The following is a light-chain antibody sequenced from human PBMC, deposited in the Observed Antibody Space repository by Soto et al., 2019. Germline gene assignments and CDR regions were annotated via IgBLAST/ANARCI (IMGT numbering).Light chain of an antibody. Sequence: EVVMTQSPGTLSVSPGERASLSCRASQSVSANLAWYQQTPGQAPRLLIHGASTRATGIPARFSGSGSGTEFTLTISSLQSEYFAFYYCQQYNDWPRTFGQGTKVEIK. V-gene: IGKV3-15*01. CDR1: QSVSAN. CDR3: QQYNDWPRT. J-gene: IGKJ1*01. CDR2: GAS.